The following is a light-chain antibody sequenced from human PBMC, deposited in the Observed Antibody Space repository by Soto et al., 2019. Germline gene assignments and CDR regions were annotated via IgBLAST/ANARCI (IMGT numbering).Light chain of an antibody. CDR1: QSVGSN. J-gene: IGKJ2*01. CDR2: GAS. V-gene: IGKV3-15*01. Sequence: EIVMTQSPATLSVSPGERATLSCRASQSVGSNLAWYQQRPGQAPRPLIYGASTRAIGIPPRFSGSGSGTEFTLTFSSLQSEDFAVYYCQQYNNWPYTFGRGTKLEIK. CDR3: QQYNNWPYT.